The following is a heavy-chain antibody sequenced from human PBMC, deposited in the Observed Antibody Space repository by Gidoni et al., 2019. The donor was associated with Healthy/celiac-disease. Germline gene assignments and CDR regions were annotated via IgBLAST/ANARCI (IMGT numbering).Heavy chain of an antibody. CDR3: ARGRGHSYGTLDY. Sequence: QVQLVESGGGVVQPGRSLRLSCAASGFTFSSYGMHWVRQAPGKGLEWVAVIWYDGSNKYYADSVKGRFTISRDNSKNTLYLQMNSLRAEDTAVYYCARGRGHSYGTLDYWGQGTLVTVSS. CDR2: IWYDGSNK. J-gene: IGHJ4*02. CDR1: GFTFSSYG. V-gene: IGHV3-33*01. D-gene: IGHD5-18*01.